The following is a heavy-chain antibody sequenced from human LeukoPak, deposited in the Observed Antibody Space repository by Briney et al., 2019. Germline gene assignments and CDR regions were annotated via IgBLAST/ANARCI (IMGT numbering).Heavy chain of an antibody. J-gene: IGHJ4*02. CDR3: ARDLRGGHFDY. V-gene: IGHV3-7*01. CDR2: IKRDGSEK. D-gene: IGHD2-15*01. Sequence: GGSLRLSCSASGFTFSNYWMSWVRQAPGKGLEWVANIKRDGSEKNYEDSVLGRFTISRDNAENSVYLQMNSLRAEDTAVYCCARDLRGGHFDYWGQGTLVTVSS. CDR1: GFTFSNYW.